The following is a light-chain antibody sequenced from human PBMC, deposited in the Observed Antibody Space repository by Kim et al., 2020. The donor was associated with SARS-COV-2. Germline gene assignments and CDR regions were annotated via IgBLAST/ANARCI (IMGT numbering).Light chain of an antibody. V-gene: IGKV1-12*02. CDR1: QGISSW. CDR2: GAS. J-gene: IGKJ4*01. Sequence: ASVGDRCTITCRASQGISSWLAGYQQKPGKAPNLLIYGASSLQSGVPSRFSGSGSGTDFTLTISSLQPEDFATYYCQQAYSLPYTFGGGTKVDIK. CDR3: QQAYSLPYT.